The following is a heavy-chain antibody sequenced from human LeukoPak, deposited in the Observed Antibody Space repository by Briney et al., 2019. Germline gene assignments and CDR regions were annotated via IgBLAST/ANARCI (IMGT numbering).Heavy chain of an antibody. J-gene: IGHJ6*02. D-gene: IGHD3-9*01. V-gene: IGHV3-11*01. Sequence: PGGSLRLSCAASGFAFSDYYMSWIRQAPGKGLEWVSYISSSGSTIYYADSVKGRFTISRDNAKNSLYLQMNSLRAEDTAVYYCARYYDILTGRAKQYYYYGMDVWGQGTTVTVSS. CDR1: GFAFSDYY. CDR2: ISSSGSTI. CDR3: ARYYDILTGRAKQYYYYGMDV.